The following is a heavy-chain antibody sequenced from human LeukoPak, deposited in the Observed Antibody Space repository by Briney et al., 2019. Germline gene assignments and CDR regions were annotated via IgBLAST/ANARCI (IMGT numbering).Heavy chain of an antibody. CDR2: INHSGNT. CDR1: GGSXSSSSYY. J-gene: IGHJ5*02. Sequence: XXXXSGGSXSSSSYYWGWIRQPPGKGLEWIGEINHSGNTNYNPSRKSRITISVDTAKNQFYLKVSSVTAAATALYXXXXXXXXSXXGXFDPWGXGXLVTVSS. CDR3: XXXXXXSXXGXFDP. V-gene: IGHV4-39*07.